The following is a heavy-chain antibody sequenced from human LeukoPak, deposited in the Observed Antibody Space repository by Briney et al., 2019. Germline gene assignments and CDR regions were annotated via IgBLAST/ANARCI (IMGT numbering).Heavy chain of an antibody. J-gene: IGHJ4*02. Sequence: KTGGSLRLSCAASGFTFGDYYMSWIRQTPGKGLEWVSYIDGPGSDTVYTDSVRGRFTISRDNAKNSLYLQMNSLRAEDTAVYFCAKTVSGSHSYQGGDYWGQGTLVTVST. D-gene: IGHD3-16*02. V-gene: IGHV3-11*03. CDR2: IDGPGSDT. CDR3: AKTVSGSHSYQGGDY. CDR1: GFTFGDYY.